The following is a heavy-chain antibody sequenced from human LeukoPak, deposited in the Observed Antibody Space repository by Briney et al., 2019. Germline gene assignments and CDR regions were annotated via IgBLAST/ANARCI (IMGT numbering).Heavy chain of an antibody. CDR1: GGTFSSYA. D-gene: IGHD6-13*01. J-gene: IGHJ6*02. CDR3: ARWRVSQQQIYYYYYGMDV. Sequence: VASVKVSCKASGGTFSSYAISWVRQAPGQGLEWMGGIIPIFGTANYAQKFQGRVTITADESTSTAYMELSSLRSEDTAVYYCARWRVSQQQIYYYYYGMDVWGQGTTVTVSS. V-gene: IGHV1-69*01. CDR2: IIPIFGTA.